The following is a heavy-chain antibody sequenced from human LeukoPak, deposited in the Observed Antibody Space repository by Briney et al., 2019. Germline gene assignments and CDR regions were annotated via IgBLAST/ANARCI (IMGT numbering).Heavy chain of an antibody. D-gene: IGHD1-26*01. Sequence: SETLSLTCAVYGGSFSGYYWSWIRQPPGKGLEWIGEINHSGSTNYNPSLKSRVTISVDTSKNQFSLKLSSVTAADTAVYYCARDATRDNWSDPWGQGTLVTVSS. CDR1: GGSFSGYY. CDR3: ARDATRDNWSDP. J-gene: IGHJ5*02. V-gene: IGHV4-34*01. CDR2: INHSGST.